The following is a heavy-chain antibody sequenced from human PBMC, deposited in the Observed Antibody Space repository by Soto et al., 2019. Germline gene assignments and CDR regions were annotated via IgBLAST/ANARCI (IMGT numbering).Heavy chain of an antibody. CDR1: GGFVSSSSYS. V-gene: IGHV4-39*07. J-gene: IGHJ5*02. Sequence: PSETLSLTCSVSGGFVSSSSYSWGWIRQSPGKGLEWIGTISSSENTSYSPSLLSRVAISLDTSKNQFSLSLSSVTAADTAVYYCARGRGYSYGLDPWGQGIPVTVSS. D-gene: IGHD5-18*01. CDR2: ISSSENT. CDR3: ARGRGYSYGLDP.